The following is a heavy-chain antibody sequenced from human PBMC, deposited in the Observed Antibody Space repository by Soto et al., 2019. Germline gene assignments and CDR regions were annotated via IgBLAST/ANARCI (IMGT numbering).Heavy chain of an antibody. CDR2: IYHSGST. D-gene: IGHD5-18*01. CDR1: GGSISSSNW. V-gene: IGHV4-4*02. Sequence: SETLSLTCAVSGGSISSSNWWSWVRQPPGKGLEWIGEIYHSGSTNYNPSLKSRVTISVDKSKNQFSLKLSSVTAADTAVYYCARAMYGYSSTYYYGMDVWAKGPRSPSPQ. J-gene: IGHJ6*04. CDR3: ARAMYGYSSTYYYGMDV.